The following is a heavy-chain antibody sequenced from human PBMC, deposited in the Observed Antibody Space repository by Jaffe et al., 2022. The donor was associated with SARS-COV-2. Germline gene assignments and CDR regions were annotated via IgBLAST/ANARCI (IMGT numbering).Heavy chain of an antibody. CDR2: ITSSSRTI. J-gene: IGHJ3*02. CDR3: AGDRGYAFDI. D-gene: IGHD3-10*01. CDR1: GFTFSSYS. V-gene: IGHV3-48*02. Sequence: EVQLVESGGGLVQPGGSLRLSCAASGFTFSSYSMNWVRQAPGKGLEWVSYITSSSRTIYYADSVKGRFTISRDNAKNSLYLQMNSLRDDDTAVYYCAGDRGYAFDIWGQGTMVTVSS.